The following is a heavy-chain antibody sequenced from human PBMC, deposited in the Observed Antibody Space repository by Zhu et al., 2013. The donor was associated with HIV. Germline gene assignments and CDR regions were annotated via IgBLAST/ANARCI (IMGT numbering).Heavy chain of an antibody. CDR2: ISSSGSTI. J-gene: IGHJ4*02. CDR3: ARTMGGGDCYDY. CDR1: GFTFSSYE. V-gene: IGHV3-48*03. Sequence: EVQLVESGGGLVQPGGSLRLSCAASGFTFSSYEMNWVRQAPGKGLEWVSYISSSGSTIYYADSVKGRSTISRDNAKNSLYLQMNSLRAEDTAVYYCARTMGGGDCYDYWGQGTLVTVSS. D-gene: IGHD2-21*01.